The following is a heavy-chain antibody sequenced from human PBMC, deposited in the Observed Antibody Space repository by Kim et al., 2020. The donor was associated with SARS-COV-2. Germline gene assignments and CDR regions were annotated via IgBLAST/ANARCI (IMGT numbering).Heavy chain of an antibody. V-gene: IGHV4-34*01. CDR3: ARKRVWNYVPFDY. D-gene: IGHD1-7*01. J-gene: IGHJ4*02. CDR1: GGSFSGYY. CDR2: INHSGST. Sequence: SETLSLTCAVYGGSFSGYYWSWIRQPPGKGLEWIGEINHSGSTNYNPSLKSRVTISVDTSKNQFSLKLSSVTAADTAVYYCARKRVWNYVPFDYWGQGTLVTVSS.